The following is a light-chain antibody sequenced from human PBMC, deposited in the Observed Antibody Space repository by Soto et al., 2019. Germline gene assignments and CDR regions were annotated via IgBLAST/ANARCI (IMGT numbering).Light chain of an antibody. V-gene: IGKV4-1*01. Sequence: DIVMTQSPESLAVSLGERATIKCNSSQSVLYSSNSKNYLAWHQQKPGQPPKMLIYWASTRKSGVPDRFSGSGSGTDFTLTIISLQAEDVAVYYCQQHYTTPWTFGQGTRVELK. CDR1: QSVLYSSNSKNY. CDR3: QQHYTTPWT. J-gene: IGKJ1*01. CDR2: WAS.